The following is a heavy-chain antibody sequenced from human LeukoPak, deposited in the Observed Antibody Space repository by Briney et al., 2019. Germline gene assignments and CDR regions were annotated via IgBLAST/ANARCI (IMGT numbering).Heavy chain of an antibody. Sequence: GGSLRLSCAASGFTFSSYGMHWARQAPGKGLEWVGVISYDGSNKYYADSVKGRFTISRDNSKNTLYLQMNSLRAEDTAVYYCAKQLLRFQYYFDYWGQGTLVTVSS. V-gene: IGHV3-30*18. CDR1: GFTFSSYG. D-gene: IGHD3-3*01. J-gene: IGHJ4*02. CDR3: AKQLLRFQYYFDY. CDR2: ISYDGSNK.